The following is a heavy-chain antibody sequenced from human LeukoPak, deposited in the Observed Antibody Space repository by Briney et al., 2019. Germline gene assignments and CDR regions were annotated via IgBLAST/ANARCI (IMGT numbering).Heavy chain of an antibody. CDR1: GGSFSGYY. D-gene: IGHD6-13*01. Sequence: PSETLSLTCAVYGGSFSGYYWSWIRQPPGKGLEWIGEINHSGSTNYNPSLKSRVTISVDTSKNQFSLKLSSVTAADTAVYYCARGGAAAGTYYYYYMDVWGKGTTVTVSS. CDR2: INHSGST. CDR3: ARGGAAAGTYYYYYMDV. J-gene: IGHJ6*03. V-gene: IGHV4-34*01.